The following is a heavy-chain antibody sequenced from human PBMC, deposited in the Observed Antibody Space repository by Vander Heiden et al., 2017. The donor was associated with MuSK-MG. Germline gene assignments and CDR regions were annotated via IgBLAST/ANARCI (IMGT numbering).Heavy chain of an antibody. CDR3: AKGIPYGYFQH. CDR2: ISTSGGST. J-gene: IGHJ1*01. CDR1: GFTFSTHA. V-gene: IGHV3-23*01. Sequence: EVQLFESGGGLVQPGGSLTPSCSVSGFTFSTHAMSWVRQAPWKGLEWVSTISTSGGSTYYADSVKGRFTISSDNSKNTLYLQMNSLRAEDTAVYYCAKGIPYGYFQHWGQGTLVTVSS. D-gene: IGHD2-21*01.